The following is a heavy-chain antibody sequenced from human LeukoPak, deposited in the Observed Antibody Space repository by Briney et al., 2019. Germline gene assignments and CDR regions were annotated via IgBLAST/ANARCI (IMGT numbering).Heavy chain of an antibody. Sequence: SETLSLTCAVYGGSFSGYYWSWIRQPPGKGLEWIGEINHSGSTNYNPSLKSRVTISVDTSKNQFPLKLSSVTAADTAVYYCARGHYYGSGSYYRLDYWGQGTLVTVSS. D-gene: IGHD3-10*01. V-gene: IGHV4-34*01. CDR1: GGSFSGYY. CDR2: INHSGST. J-gene: IGHJ4*02. CDR3: ARGHYYGSGSYYRLDY.